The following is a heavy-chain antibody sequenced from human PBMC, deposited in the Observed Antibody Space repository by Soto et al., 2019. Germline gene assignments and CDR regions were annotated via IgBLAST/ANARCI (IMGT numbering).Heavy chain of an antibody. CDR2: MNPNSGNT. D-gene: IGHD6-13*01. CDR1: GYTFTSYD. CDR3: ARDRSVSSSHYFDY. J-gene: IGHJ4*02. V-gene: IGHV1-8*01. Sequence: QVQLVQSGAEVKKPGASVKVSCKASGYTFTSYDINWVRQATGQGLEWMGWMNPNSGNTNYAQKLQGRVTMTTDTSTSTAYMELRSLRSDDTAVYYCARDRSVSSSHYFDYWGQGTLVTVSS.